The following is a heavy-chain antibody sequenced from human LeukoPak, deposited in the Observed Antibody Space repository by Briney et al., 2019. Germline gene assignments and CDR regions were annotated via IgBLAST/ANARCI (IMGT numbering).Heavy chain of an antibody. CDR2: IIPIFGTA. D-gene: IGHD3-22*01. Sequence: SVKVSCKASGGTFSSYVISWVRQAPGQGLEWMGGIIPIFGTANYAQKFQGRVTITTDESTSTAYMELSSLRSEDTAVYYCARSMAVVGWFDPWGQGTLVTVSS. CDR3: ARSMAVVGWFDP. V-gene: IGHV1-69*05. CDR1: GGTFSSYV. J-gene: IGHJ5*02.